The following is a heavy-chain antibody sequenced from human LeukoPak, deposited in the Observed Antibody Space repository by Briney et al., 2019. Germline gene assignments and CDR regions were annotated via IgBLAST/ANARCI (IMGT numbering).Heavy chain of an antibody. CDR1: GFTFSDYW. CDR3: ARVSVCSSASCYSLFDY. CDR2: IKQDGSEK. Sequence: GGSLRLSCAASGFTFSDYWIDWVRQAPGKGLEWVANIKQDGSEKNYLDSVKGRFTISRDNAKNSLYLQMNSLRAEDTAVYYCARVSVCSSASCYSLFDYWGQGTLVTVSS. V-gene: IGHV3-7*01. D-gene: IGHD2-2*01. J-gene: IGHJ4*02.